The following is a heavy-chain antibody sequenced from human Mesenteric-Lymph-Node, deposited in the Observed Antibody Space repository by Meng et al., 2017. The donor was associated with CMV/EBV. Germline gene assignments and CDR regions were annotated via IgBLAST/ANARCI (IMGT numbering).Heavy chain of an antibody. V-gene: IGHV3-7*01. Sequence: GGSLRLSCAASGFIFTNSWLTWIRQAPGKGLEWVANINHDASEKNYLDSVKGRFTISRDSAKNLLNLQMNSLRAEDTAVYYCARGHYGMDVWGQGTTVTVSS. CDR3: ARGHYGMDV. CDR1: GFIFTNSW. CDR2: INHDASEK. J-gene: IGHJ6*02.